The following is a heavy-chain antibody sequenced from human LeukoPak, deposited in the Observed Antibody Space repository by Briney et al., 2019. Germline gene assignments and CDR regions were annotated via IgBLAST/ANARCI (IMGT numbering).Heavy chain of an antibody. J-gene: IGHJ4*02. V-gene: IGHV4-4*02. CDR1: GGSISSSNW. CDR3: ARGTAAAGNFEY. D-gene: IGHD6-13*01. CDR2: IYHSRNT. Sequence: SGTLSLTCAVSGGSISSSNWWSWVRQPPGKGLEWMGEIYHSRNTNYNSSLKSRITISVDESKNQLSLKLSSVTAADTAVYYCARGTAAAGNFEYWGQGTLVTVSS.